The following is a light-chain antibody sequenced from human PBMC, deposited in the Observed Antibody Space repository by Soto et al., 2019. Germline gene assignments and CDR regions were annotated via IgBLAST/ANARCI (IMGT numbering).Light chain of an antibody. CDR1: SSNIGSNT. J-gene: IGLJ7*01. V-gene: IGLV1-44*01. CDR3: AAWDDSLKGAV. CDR2: TNN. Sequence: QAVVTQPPSESGTPGQRVTISCSGSSSNIGSNTVNWYQQFPGTAPKLLINTNNQRPSGVPDRFSGSKSGTSASLAISGLQSEDEADYYCAAWDDSLKGAVFGGGTQLTVL.